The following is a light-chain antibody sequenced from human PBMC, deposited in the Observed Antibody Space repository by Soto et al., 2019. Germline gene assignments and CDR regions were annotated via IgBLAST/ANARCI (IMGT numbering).Light chain of an antibody. CDR3: QKYNSAPHT. J-gene: IGKJ2*01. V-gene: IGKV1-27*01. Sequence: DSPMTQSPSSLSASVGARVTITCRAIQGISNSLAWYQQKPGKVTKLLIYAASTLQSGVPSRFSGSGSGTDYTLTISSQQPEDVATYYCQKYNSAPHTFGQGTKLDI. CDR1: QGISNS. CDR2: AAS.